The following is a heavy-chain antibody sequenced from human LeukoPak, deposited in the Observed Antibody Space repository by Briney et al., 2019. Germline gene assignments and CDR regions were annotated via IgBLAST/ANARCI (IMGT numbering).Heavy chain of an antibody. CDR2: IWYDGSNK. V-gene: IGHV3-33*01. Sequence: PGGSLRLSCAASEFTFSNYGMHWVRQAPGKGLEWVAVIWYDGSNKYYADSVKGRFTISRDNSENRLYLQMNSLRAEDTAVYYCATERGGGSYVFDSWGQGTLVTVSS. CDR1: EFTFSNYG. CDR3: ATERGGGSYVFDS. D-gene: IGHD3-16*01. J-gene: IGHJ4*02.